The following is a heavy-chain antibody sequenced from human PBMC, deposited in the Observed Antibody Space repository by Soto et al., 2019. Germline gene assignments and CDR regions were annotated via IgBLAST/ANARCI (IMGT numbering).Heavy chain of an antibody. CDR2: VFHSGIT. D-gene: IGHD3-10*01. Sequence: VQLRESGPGQVKTSGTLSLTCAVSGGSMKTTNWWSWVRQPPAKGLGWIGEVFHSGITRYNPSLKGRATVSVDTSKNQFFLNLASVTAADTAVYYCTKDEAGSPFRYWGQGALVTVSS. CDR3: TKDEAGSPFRY. CDR1: GGSMKTTNW. V-gene: IGHV4-4*02. J-gene: IGHJ4*02.